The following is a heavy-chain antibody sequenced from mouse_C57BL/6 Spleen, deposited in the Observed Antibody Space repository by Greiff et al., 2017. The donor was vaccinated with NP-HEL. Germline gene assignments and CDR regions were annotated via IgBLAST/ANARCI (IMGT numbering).Heavy chain of an antibody. CDR2: IDPSDSYT. J-gene: IGHJ4*01. CDR1: GYTFTSYW. Sequence: VKLQQPGAELVKPGASVKLSCKASGYTFTSYWMQWVKQRPGQGLEWIGEIDPSDSYTNYNQKFKGKATLTVDTSSSTAYMQLSSLTSEDSAVYYCASRYRYSAMDYWGQGTSVTVSS. CDR3: ASRYRYSAMDY. D-gene: IGHD1-3*01. V-gene: IGHV1-50*01.